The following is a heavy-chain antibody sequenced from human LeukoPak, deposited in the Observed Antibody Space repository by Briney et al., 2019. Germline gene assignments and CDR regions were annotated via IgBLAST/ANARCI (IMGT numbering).Heavy chain of an antibody. V-gene: IGHV3-30*18. Sequence: PGGSLRLSCAAPGFTSSRMNWVRQAPGKGLEWVAVISYDGSNKYYADSVKGRFTISRDNSKNTLYLQMNSLRAEDTAVYYCAKDASPGPDYDYSALGDYWGQGTLVTVSS. CDR1: GFTSSR. CDR3: AKDASPGPDYDYSALGDY. D-gene: IGHD3-16*01. CDR2: ISYDGSNK. J-gene: IGHJ4*02.